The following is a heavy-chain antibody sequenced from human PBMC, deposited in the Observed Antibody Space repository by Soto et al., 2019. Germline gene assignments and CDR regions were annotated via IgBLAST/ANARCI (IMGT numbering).Heavy chain of an antibody. J-gene: IGHJ4*02. CDR2: IYYSGTT. CDR1: GGSISRYH. V-gene: IGHV4-59*01. Sequence: SETLSLTCTVSGGSISRYHWSWIRQPPGKGLEWIGYIYYSGTTHYSPSLRRRVTISVDTSENQFSLKLSSVTAADTAVYYCARLDPVNYFDYWGQGSLVTSPQ. CDR3: ARLDPVNYFDY.